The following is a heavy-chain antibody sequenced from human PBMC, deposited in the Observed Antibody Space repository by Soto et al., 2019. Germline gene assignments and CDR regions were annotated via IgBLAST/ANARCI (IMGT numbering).Heavy chain of an antibody. Sequence: QLQLRESGPGLVKPSETLSLTCTVSGNSISGTSSFWAWMRQPPGKNLEWIGSVYYTGSTYYNSSLKSRVSISIDTSKNQFSLILNSVTAADTAIYYCTRRVRSTGLLDYWGQGALVTVSS. CDR1: GNSISGTSSF. CDR2: VYYTGST. V-gene: IGHV4-39*01. CDR3: TRRVRSTGLLDY. J-gene: IGHJ4*02. D-gene: IGHD4-4*01.